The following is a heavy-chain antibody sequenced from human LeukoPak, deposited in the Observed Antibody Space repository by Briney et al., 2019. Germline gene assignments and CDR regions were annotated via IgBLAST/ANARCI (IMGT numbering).Heavy chain of an antibody. CDR2: LNGGGSIT. J-gene: IGHJ4*02. V-gene: IGHV3-74*01. Sequence: GGSLRLSCAASGFTFNNYWMHWVRQAPGKGLVWVSRLNGGGSITNYADSVKGRFTISRDNAKNTMYLHMNSLRAEDTAVYYCARGGGYSYGPIDSWGQGTLVIVSS. CDR1: GFTFNNYW. D-gene: IGHD5-18*01. CDR3: ARGGGYSYGPIDS.